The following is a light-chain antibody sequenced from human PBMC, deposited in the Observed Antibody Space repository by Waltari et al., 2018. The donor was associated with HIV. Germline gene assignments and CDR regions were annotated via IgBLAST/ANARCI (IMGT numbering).Light chain of an antibody. Sequence: DIVMTQSPLSLAVTPGGPASMSCRSSQSLLHSNGYNYLDWYFQKPGQSPQLLIYLGSNRASGVPDRFSGNTSGTDFTRQISRVEAGDVGVFYCMQALHTPSTFGPGTKVEIK. CDR3: MQALHTPST. J-gene: IGKJ1*01. CDR2: LGS. V-gene: IGKV2-28*01. CDR1: QSLLHSNGYNY.